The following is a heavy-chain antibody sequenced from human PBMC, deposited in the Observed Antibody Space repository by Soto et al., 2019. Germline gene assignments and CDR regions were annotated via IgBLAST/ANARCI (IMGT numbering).Heavy chain of an antibody. CDR3: ARVPSKLELTNWFDP. J-gene: IGHJ5*02. Sequence: EASVKVSCKASGYTFTSYGISWVRQAPGQGLEWMGWISAYNGNTNYAQKLQGRVTMTTDTSTSTAYMELRSLRSDDTAVYYCARVPSKLELTNWFDPWGQGTLVTVSS. CDR1: GYTFTSYG. D-gene: IGHD1-7*01. CDR2: ISAYNGNT. V-gene: IGHV1-18*01.